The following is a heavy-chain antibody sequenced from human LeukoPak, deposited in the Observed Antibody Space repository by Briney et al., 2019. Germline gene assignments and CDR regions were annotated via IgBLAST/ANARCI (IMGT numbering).Heavy chain of an antibody. Sequence: SETLSLTCTVSGGSISSYYWSWIRQPPGKGLEWIGYIYYSGSTNYNPSLKSRVTISVDTSKNQFSLKLRSVTAADTAVYYCARRRRLAAVGTDAFDIWGQGTVVTVSS. CDR3: ARRRRLAAVGTDAFDI. J-gene: IGHJ3*02. CDR2: IYYSGST. V-gene: IGHV4-59*08. CDR1: GGSISSYY. D-gene: IGHD6-13*01.